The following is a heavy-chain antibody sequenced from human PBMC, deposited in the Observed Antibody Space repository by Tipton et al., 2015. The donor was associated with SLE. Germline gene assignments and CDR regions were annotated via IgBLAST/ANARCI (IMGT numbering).Heavy chain of an antibody. CDR2: IYTSGST. CDR1: GGSISSYY. J-gene: IGHJ4*02. V-gene: IGHV4-4*07. D-gene: IGHD3-22*01. Sequence: TLSLTCTVSGGSISSYYWSWIRQPAGKGLEWIGRIYTSGSTNYNPSLKSRVTMSVDTSKNQFSLKLSSVTAADTAVYYCARVSRGYYYDSSGYYYFDYWGQGTLVTVSS. CDR3: ARVSRGYYYDSSGYYYFDY.